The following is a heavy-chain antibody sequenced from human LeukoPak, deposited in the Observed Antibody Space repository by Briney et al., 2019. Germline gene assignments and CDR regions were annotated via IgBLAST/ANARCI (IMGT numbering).Heavy chain of an antibody. CDR3: ASTLVGATGFDP. V-gene: IGHV3-21*01. D-gene: IGHD1-26*01. Sequence: GGSLRLSCAASGFTFSRYSMNWVRPAPGKGLEWVSSISSSSSYIYYADSVKGRFTISRDNAKNSLYLQMNSLRAEDTAVYYCASTLVGATGFDPWGQGTLVTVSS. CDR1: GFTFSRYS. J-gene: IGHJ5*02. CDR2: ISSSSSYI.